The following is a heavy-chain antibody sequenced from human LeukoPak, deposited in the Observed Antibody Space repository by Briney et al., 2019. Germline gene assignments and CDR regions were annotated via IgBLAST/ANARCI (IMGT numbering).Heavy chain of an antibody. CDR2: IRDDGSGK. CDR3: TRDGQATSGSYGMDV. J-gene: IGHJ6*02. Sequence: GGSLRLSCAASGFTLSSYAMTWVRQAPGRGLEWVANIRDDGSGKYYVDSVKGRFTISRDNAKNSLYLQMISLRVEDTAVYYCTRDGQATSGSYGMDVWGQGTTVTVSS. CDR1: GFTLSSYA. D-gene: IGHD1-14*01. V-gene: IGHV3-7*01.